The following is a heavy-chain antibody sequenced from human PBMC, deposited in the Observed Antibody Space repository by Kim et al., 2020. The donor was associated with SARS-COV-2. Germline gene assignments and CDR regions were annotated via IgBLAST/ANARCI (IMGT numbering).Heavy chain of an antibody. CDR1: GFTFSSYA. V-gene: IGHV3-23*01. D-gene: IGHD3-22*01. Sequence: GGSLRLSCAATGFTFSSYAMSWVRQAPGKGLEWVSAISGSGGSTYYADSVKGRFTISRDNSKNTLYLQMNSLRAEDTAVYYCAKDRYYDSSGYDYFDYWGQGTLVTVSS. J-gene: IGHJ4*02. CDR3: AKDRYYDSSGYDYFDY. CDR2: ISGSGGST.